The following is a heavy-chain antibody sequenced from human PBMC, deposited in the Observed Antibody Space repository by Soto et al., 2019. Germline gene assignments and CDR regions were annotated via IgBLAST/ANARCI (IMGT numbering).Heavy chain of an antibody. CDR3: ARRWDSRPPYYYYYMDV. D-gene: IGHD1-26*01. J-gene: IGHJ6*03. Sequence: SETLSLTCAVYGGSFSGYYWSWIRQPPGKGLEWIGEINHSGSTNYNPSLKSRVTISVDTSKDQFSLKLSSVTAADTAVYYCARRWDSRPPYYYYYMDVWGKGTTVTVSS. CDR1: GGSFSGYY. V-gene: IGHV4-34*01. CDR2: INHSGST.